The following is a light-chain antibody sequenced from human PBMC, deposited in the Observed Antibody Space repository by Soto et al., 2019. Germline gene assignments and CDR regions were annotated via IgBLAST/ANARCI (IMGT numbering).Light chain of an antibody. J-gene: IGLJ2*01. Sequence: QLVLTQSPSSSASLGASVKLTCTLSSGHSSYAIAWHQQQPEKGPRYLMKLNSDGSHSKGDGIPDRFSGSSSGAERYLTLSSLQAEDEADYYCQTWGTGFLVFGGWTKLTV. CDR3: QTWGTGFLV. V-gene: IGLV4-69*01. CDR1: SGHSSYA. CDR2: LNSDGSH.